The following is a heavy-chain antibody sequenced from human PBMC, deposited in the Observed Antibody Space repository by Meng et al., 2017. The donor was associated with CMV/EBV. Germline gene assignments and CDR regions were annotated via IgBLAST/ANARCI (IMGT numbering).Heavy chain of an antibody. D-gene: IGHD2-21*02. V-gene: IGHV1-46*01. CDR1: GYTFISYY. CDR2: INPSGGST. Sequence: VSCKASGYTFISYYRHWVRQAPGQGVGWMGIINPSGGSTSYAQKFQGRVTMTRDTSTSTVYMELSSLRSEDTAVYYCARGGTAAPLDYWGQGTLVTVS. J-gene: IGHJ4*02. CDR3: ARGGTAAPLDY.